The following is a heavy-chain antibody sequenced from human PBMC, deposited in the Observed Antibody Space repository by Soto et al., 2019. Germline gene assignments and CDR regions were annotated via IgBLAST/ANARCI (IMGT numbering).Heavy chain of an antibody. V-gene: IGHV4-34*01. CDR3: ARGIPSLPTSYFDY. Sequence: SETLSLTCAVYGGSFSGYYWSWIRQPPGKGLEWIGEINHSGSTNYNPSLKSRVTISVDTSKNQFSLKLSSVTAADTAVYYCARGIPSLPTSYFDYWGQGTLVTVSS. CDR1: GGSFSGYY. CDR2: INHSGST. J-gene: IGHJ4*02. D-gene: IGHD1-26*01.